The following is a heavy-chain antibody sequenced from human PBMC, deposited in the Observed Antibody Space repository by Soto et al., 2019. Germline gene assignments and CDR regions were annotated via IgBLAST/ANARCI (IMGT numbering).Heavy chain of an antibody. CDR2: IYYSGST. Sequence: SETLPLTCTVSGGSIISGDYYWSWIRQPPGKGLEWIGYIYYSGSTYYNPSLKSRVTISVDTSKNQFSLKLSSVTAADTAVYYCARERPDGARLDPWGQGTLVTVSS. CDR3: ARERPDGARLDP. CDR1: GGSIISGDYY. D-gene: IGHD6-6*01. V-gene: IGHV4-30-4*01. J-gene: IGHJ5*02.